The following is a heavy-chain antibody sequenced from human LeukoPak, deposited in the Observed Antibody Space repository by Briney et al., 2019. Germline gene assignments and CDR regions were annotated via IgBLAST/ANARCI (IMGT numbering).Heavy chain of an antibody. CDR2: IRFDGSNK. Sequence: GGSLRLSCAASGFTFSSYGMNWVRQAPGKGLEWVAFIRFDGSNKYYADSVKGRFTISRDNSKNTLYLQMNSLRAEDTAVYYCAKDFGIYDTTTDYWGQGTLVTVSS. J-gene: IGHJ4*02. CDR1: GFTFSSYG. D-gene: IGHD2/OR15-2a*01. V-gene: IGHV3-30*02. CDR3: AKDFGIYDTTTDY.